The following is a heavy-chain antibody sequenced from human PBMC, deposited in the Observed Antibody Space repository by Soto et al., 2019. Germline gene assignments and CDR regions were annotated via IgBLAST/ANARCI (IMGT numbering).Heavy chain of an antibody. CDR3: ARGDNFYDSSGYYY. CDR2: ISHDVTNQ. D-gene: IGHD3-22*01. V-gene: IGHV3-30-3*01. J-gene: IGHJ4*02. CDR1: GFTFSNYA. Sequence: QVQLVGSGGGVVQPGRSLRLSCVASGFTFSNYAMHWVRQTLGKGLEWVAVISHDVTNQYYADSVKGRFTISRDNSKNTLYLQMNSLRAEDTAVYYCARGDNFYDSSGYYYWGQGTLVTVSS.